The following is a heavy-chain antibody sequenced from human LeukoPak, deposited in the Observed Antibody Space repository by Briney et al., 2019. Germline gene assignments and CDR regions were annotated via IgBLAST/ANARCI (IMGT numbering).Heavy chain of an antibody. CDR1: GGTFSSYA. J-gene: IGHJ4*02. CDR3: ATLHRYCSGGSCHDFHY. V-gene: IGHV1-69*06. CDR2: IIPIFGTA. Sequence: SVKVSCKASGGTFSSYAISWVRQAPGQGLEWMGGIIPIFGTANYAQKFQVRVTITADKYTSTAYMELQRLSMNDTAVYYCATLHRYCSGGSCHDFHYWGQGTLVTVSS. D-gene: IGHD2-15*01.